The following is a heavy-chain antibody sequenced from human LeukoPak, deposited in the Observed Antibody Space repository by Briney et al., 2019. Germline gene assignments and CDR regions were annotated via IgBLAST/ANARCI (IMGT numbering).Heavy chain of an antibody. CDR3: AKDGGGSLEWLPPMDV. Sequence: SGGSLRLSCAASGFTFSSYAMSWVRQAPGKGLEWVSSITGSGGGTYYGDSVKGRFTISRDNSMNTLFLQMNSLRAEDTAVYYCAKDGGGSLEWLPPMDVWGQGTTVTVSS. D-gene: IGHD3-3*01. CDR1: GFTFSSYA. V-gene: IGHV3-23*01. CDR2: ITGSGGGT. J-gene: IGHJ6*02.